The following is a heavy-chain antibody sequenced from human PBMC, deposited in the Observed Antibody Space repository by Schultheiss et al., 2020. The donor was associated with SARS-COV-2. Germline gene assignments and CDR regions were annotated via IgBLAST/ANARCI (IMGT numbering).Heavy chain of an antibody. CDR1: GFTFSSYA. J-gene: IGHJ4*02. D-gene: IGHD6-13*01. CDR3: ASSLYSTSWYRDY. Sequence: GGSLRLSCAASGFTFSSYAMSWVRQAPGKGLEWVSAISGSGGSTYYADSVKGRFTISRDNAKNSLYLQMNSLRAEDTAVYYCASSLYSTSWYRDYWGQGTLVTVSS. V-gene: IGHV3-23*01. CDR2: ISGSGGST.